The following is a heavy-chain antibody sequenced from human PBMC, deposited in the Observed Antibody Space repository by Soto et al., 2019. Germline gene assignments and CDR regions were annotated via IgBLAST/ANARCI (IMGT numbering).Heavy chain of an antibody. Sequence: GASVKVSCKASGYTFTSYGISWVRQAPGQGLEWMGWISAYNGNTNYAQKLQGRVTMTTDTSTSTAYMELRSLRSDDTAVYYCAKTRRSGWFGDASDIWGQGTMVTVSS. J-gene: IGHJ3*02. CDR2: ISAYNGNT. D-gene: IGHD6-19*01. CDR3: AKTRRSGWFGDASDI. CDR1: GYTFTSYG. V-gene: IGHV1-18*01.